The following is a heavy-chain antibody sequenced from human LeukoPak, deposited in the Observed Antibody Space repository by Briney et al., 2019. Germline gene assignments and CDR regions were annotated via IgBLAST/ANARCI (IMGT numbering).Heavy chain of an antibody. Sequence: GGSLRLSCAASGFTFSSSTMNWVRQAPGKGLECVSSISSTSTSINYADSVSGRFTISRDNAKNSLYLQMSSLRAEDTAVYYCARSLEVDPWGQGTLVTVSS. V-gene: IGHV3-21*01. CDR1: GFTFSSST. CDR2: ISSTSTSI. CDR3: ARSLEVDP. J-gene: IGHJ5*02.